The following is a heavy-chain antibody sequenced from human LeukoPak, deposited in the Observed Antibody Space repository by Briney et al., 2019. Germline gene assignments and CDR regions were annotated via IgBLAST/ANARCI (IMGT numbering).Heavy chain of an antibody. J-gene: IGHJ4*02. CDR3: ARDHATSSSWYGHGY. CDR1: GGSISSGDYY. Sequence: SETLSLTCTVSGGSISSGDYYWSWIRQPPGKGLEWIGYIYYSGSTYYNPSLKSRVTISVDTSKNQFSLKLSSVTAADTAVYYCARDHATSSSWYGHGYWGQGTLVTVSS. CDR2: IYYSGST. V-gene: IGHV4-30-4*01. D-gene: IGHD6-13*01.